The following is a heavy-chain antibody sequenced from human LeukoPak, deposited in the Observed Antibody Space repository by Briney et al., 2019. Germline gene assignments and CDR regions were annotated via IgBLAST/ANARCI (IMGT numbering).Heavy chain of an antibody. V-gene: IGHV3-23*01. D-gene: IGHD6-25*01. CDR2: ISGSGGST. J-gene: IGHJ4*02. CDR1: GFTFSSYA. CDR3: AKASSSGWPYYFDY. Sequence: GGSLRLSCAASGFTFSSYAMSWVRQAPGKGLEWVSAISGSGGSTFYADSVKGRFTISRDNSKNTLYLQMNSLTAEDTAVYYCAKASSSGWPYYFDYWGQGTLVTVSS.